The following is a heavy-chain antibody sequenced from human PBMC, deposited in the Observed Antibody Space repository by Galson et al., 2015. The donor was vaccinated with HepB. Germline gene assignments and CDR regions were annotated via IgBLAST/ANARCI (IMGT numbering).Heavy chain of an antibody. D-gene: IGHD3-3*01. CDR2: ISAYNGNT. CDR3: ARASSRTIFGVVIPNRNWFDP. Sequence: SVKVSCKASGYAFTSYGISWVRQAPGQGLEWMGWISAYNGNTNYAQKLQGRVTMTTDTSTSTAYMELRSLRSDDTAVYYCARASSRTIFGVVIPNRNWFDPWGQGTLVTVSS. J-gene: IGHJ5*02. V-gene: IGHV1-18*01. CDR1: GYAFTSYG.